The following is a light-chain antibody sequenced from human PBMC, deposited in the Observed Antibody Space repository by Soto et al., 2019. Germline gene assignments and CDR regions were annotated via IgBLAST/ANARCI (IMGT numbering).Light chain of an antibody. V-gene: IGKV1-5*01. Sequence: DIQMTQSPSTLSASVGDRVTITCRASQSISSWLAWYQQKPGKAPKLLIYDASTLESGVPSRFSGTGYGTEFPPTVNSLLPDDVATYYCQQYYTYTTFGGGTKVEI. CDR2: DAS. CDR3: QQYYTYTT. CDR1: QSISSW. J-gene: IGKJ4*01.